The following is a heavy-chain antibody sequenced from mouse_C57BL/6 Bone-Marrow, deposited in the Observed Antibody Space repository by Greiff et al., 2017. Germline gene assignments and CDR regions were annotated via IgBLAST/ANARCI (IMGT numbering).Heavy chain of an antibody. D-gene: IGHD1-1*02. Sequence: EVQLQESGPGLVKPSQSLSLTCSVTGYSFTSGYYSNWLRKLPGNKLEWMGYISYDGSTYYHPSLKNRISITRDTSKNQFFLKLKSVTTEDTATYYCAREGYGLLNDWGQGTTLTVAS. CDR3: AREGYGLLND. CDR2: ISYDGST. CDR1: GYSFTSGYY. V-gene: IGHV3-6*01. J-gene: IGHJ2*01.